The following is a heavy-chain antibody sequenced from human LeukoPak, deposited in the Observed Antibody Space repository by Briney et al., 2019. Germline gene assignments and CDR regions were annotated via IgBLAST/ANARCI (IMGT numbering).Heavy chain of an antibody. CDR3: AKAHTYSSGWYYYYGMDV. D-gene: IGHD6-19*01. CDR1: GFTFSSYA. J-gene: IGHJ6*02. CDR2: ITGSTGST. Sequence: GGSLRLSCAASGFTFSSYAMTWVRQPPGKGLEGVSSITGSTGSTYYADSVKGRFTISRDNSKNTLYLQMNSLRAEDTAVYYCAKAHTYSSGWYYYYGMDVWGQGTTVTVSS. V-gene: IGHV3-23*01.